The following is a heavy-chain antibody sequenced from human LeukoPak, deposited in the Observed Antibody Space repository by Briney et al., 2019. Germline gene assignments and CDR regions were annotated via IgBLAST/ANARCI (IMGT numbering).Heavy chain of an antibody. Sequence: GGSLRLSCAASGFTFSSYWMSWVRQAPGKGLEWVANIKQDGSEKYYVDSVKGRFTISRDNAKNSLYLQMNSLRAEDTAVYYCARGGDYYGSGSPLNWGQGTLVTVSS. CDR3: ARGGDYYGSGSPLN. V-gene: IGHV3-7*03. CDR2: IKQDGSEK. J-gene: IGHJ4*02. D-gene: IGHD3-10*01. CDR1: GFTFSSYW.